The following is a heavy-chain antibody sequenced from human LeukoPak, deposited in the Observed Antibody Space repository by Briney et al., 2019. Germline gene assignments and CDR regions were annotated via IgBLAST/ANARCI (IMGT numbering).Heavy chain of an antibody. CDR2: ISWNSGSI. J-gene: IGHJ4*02. V-gene: IGHV3-9*01. Sequence: PGGSLRLSCAASGFTFDDYAMHWVRQAPGKGLEWVSGISWNSGSIGYADSVKGRFTISRDNAKNSLYLQMNSLRAEDTALYYCAKDSRGYSGSVIDYWGQGTLVTVSS. CDR1: GFTFDDYA. CDR3: AKDSRGYSGSVIDY. D-gene: IGHD5-12*01.